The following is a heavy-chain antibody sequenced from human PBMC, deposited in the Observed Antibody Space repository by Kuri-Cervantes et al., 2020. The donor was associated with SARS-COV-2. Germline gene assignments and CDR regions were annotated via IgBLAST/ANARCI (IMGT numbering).Heavy chain of an antibody. CDR2: IYYSGST. D-gene: IGHD3-10*01. J-gene: IGHJ6*02. V-gene: IGHV4-39*07. CDR3: ARGWDYGSGSYYPRGDYGMDV. Sequence: GSLRLSCTVSGGSISSSSYYWGWIRQPPGKGLEWIGSIYYSGSTNYNPSLKSRVTISVDTSKNQFSLKLSSVTAADTAVYYCARGWDYGSGSYYPRGDYGMDVWGQGTTVTVSS. CDR1: GGSISSSSYY.